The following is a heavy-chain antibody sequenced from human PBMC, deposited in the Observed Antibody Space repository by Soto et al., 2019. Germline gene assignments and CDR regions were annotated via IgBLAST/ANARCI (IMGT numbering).Heavy chain of an antibody. CDR2: ISGSGGST. Sequence: EVQLLESGGGWVQPGGSLRLSCAASGFTFSSYAMNWVRQAPGKGLAWVAVISGSGGSTYYADSVKGRFSISRDSSKNTLYLQRNSLRAEDTAVYYCAKRGSGSYFDYWGQGTLVTVSS. J-gene: IGHJ4*02. CDR3: AKRGSGSYFDY. D-gene: IGHD1-26*01. V-gene: IGHV3-23*01. CDR1: GFTFSSYA.